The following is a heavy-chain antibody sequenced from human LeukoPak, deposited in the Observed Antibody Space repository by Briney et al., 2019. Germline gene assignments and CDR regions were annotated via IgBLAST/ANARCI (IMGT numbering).Heavy chain of an antibody. Sequence: SETLSLTCTVSGGSISSYYWSWIRQPPGKGLEWIGYIYYSGSTNYNPSLKSRVTISVDTSKNQFSLTPSSVTAADTGVYYCARGVGSRGEVATIMVFFDYWGQGTLVTVSS. CDR2: IYYSGST. V-gene: IGHV4-59*01. CDR3: ARGVGSRGEVATIMVFFDY. CDR1: GGSISSYY. D-gene: IGHD5-24*01. J-gene: IGHJ4*02.